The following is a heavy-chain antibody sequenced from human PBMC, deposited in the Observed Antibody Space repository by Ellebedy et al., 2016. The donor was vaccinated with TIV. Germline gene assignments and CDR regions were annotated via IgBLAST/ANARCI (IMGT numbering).Heavy chain of an antibody. CDR2: IYYSGST. CDR3: ARGYYGSGSYYDPHARYYYYGMDV. V-gene: IGHV4-59*01. J-gene: IGHJ6*02. Sequence: SETLSLTCTVSGGSISSYYWSWIRQPPGKGLEWIGYIYYSGSTNYNPSLKSRVTISVDTSKNQFSLKLSSVTAADTAVYYCARGYYGSGSYYDPHARYYYYGMDVWGQGTTVTVSS. CDR1: GGSISSYY. D-gene: IGHD3-10*01.